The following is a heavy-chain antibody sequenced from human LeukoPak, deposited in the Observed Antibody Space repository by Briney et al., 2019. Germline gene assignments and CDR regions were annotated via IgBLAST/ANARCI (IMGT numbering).Heavy chain of an antibody. CDR2: INHSGST. J-gene: IGHJ3*02. Sequence: SETLSLTCAVYGGSFSGYYWSWIRQPPGKGLEWIGEINHSGSTNYNPSLKSRVTISVDASKNQFSLKLSSVTAADTAVYYCARGSVNYCSSTSCSGAFDIWGQGTMVTVSS. CDR1: GGSFSGYY. V-gene: IGHV4-34*01. D-gene: IGHD2-2*01. CDR3: ARGSVNYCSSTSCSGAFDI.